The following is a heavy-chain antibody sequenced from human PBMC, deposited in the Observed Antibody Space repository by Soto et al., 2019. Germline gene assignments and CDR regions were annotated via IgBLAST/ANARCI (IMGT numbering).Heavy chain of an antibody. J-gene: IGHJ4*02. V-gene: IGHV3-23*01. CDR1: GFTFSSYA. Sequence: EVPLLESGGGLVQPGGSLRLSCAASGFTFSSYAMSWVRQGPGKGLEWVSAISGSGDSTYYADSVKGRFTISRDNSKNTLHLQMNSLRADDTAVYYCAKDFTHPFDYWGQGTVVTVSS. CDR3: AKDFTHPFDY. CDR2: ISGSGDST.